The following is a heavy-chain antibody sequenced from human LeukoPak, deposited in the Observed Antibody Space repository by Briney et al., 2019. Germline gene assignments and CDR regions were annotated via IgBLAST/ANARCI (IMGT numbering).Heavy chain of an antibody. V-gene: IGHV3-49*04. J-gene: IGHJ5*02. CDR1: GFTFGEYA. CDR3: ARGGSDYFNYEYPS. D-gene: IGHD4-11*01. Sequence: GGSLRLSCAASGFTFGEYALSWVRQAPGKGLEWMGFIRSKLYGGAAEYAASVKGRFIFSRDDSKSIAYLQMNSLKIADTAVYYCARGGSDYFNYEYPSWGQGTLVIVSS. CDR2: IRSKLYGGAA.